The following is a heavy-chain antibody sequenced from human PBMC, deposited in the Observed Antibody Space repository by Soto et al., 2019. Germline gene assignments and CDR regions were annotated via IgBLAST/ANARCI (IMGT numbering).Heavy chain of an antibody. CDR2: INPSGGST. D-gene: IGHD6-13*01. V-gene: IGHV1-46*01. J-gene: IGHJ4*02. CDR1: GYTFTSYY. CDR3: ARGIAPYYFDY. Sequence: ASVKVSCNASGYTFTSYYMHWVRQAPGQGLEWLGIINPSGGSTSYAQKFQGRVTMTRDTSTSTAYMELSSLRSEDTAVYYCARGIAPYYFDYWGQGTLVTVSS.